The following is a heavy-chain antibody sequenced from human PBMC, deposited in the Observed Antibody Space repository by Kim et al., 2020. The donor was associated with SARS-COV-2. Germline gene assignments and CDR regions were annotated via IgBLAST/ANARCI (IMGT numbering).Heavy chain of an antibody. V-gene: IGHV3-49*04. CDR3: TREGEYCSGTSCPLYGMDV. D-gene: IGHD2-2*01. CDR2: IRSKAYGGTT. CDR1: GFTFGDYA. Sequence: GGSLRLSCTASGFTFGDYAMSWVRQAPGKGLEWVGFIRSKAYGGTTEYAASVKGRFTISRDDSKSIAYLQMNSLKTEDTAVYYCTREGEYCSGTSCPLYGMDVLGQGTTVTVSS. J-gene: IGHJ6*02.